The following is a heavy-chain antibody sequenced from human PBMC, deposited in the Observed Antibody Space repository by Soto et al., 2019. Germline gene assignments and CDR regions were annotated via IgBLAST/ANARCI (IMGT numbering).Heavy chain of an antibody. D-gene: IGHD6-19*01. CDR2: IKDDGGDE. V-gene: IGHV3-7*05. Sequence: EVQLVESGGGLVQPGGSLRLSCAAPGFTFSPYWMSWVRQAPGKGLEWVAIIKDDGGDELYLEAVRGRFTISRDNAKKSLYLAMDSLRVEDTAVYYCAGGSGWISDTWGQGTLVTVSS. CDR3: AGGSGWISDT. J-gene: IGHJ5*02. CDR1: GFTFSPYW.